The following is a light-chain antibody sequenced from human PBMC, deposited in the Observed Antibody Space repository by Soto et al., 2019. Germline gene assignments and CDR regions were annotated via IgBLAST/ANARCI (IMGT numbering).Light chain of an antibody. CDR2: EVS. Sequence: QSALTQPASVSGSPGQSITISCTGTSSDVGGYNYVSWYQLHPGKAPKLMVYEVSNRPSGVSNRFSGSKSGNTASLTISGLQAEDEADYYCSSYTSSTAYVFGTGNKVTVL. CDR3: SSYTSSTAYV. J-gene: IGLJ1*01. CDR1: SSDVGGYNY. V-gene: IGLV2-14*01.